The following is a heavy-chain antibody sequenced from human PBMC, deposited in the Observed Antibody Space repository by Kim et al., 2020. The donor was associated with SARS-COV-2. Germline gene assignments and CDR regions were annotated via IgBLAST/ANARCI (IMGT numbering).Heavy chain of an antibody. D-gene: IGHD4-17*01. CDR1: GFTFSSYE. Sequence: GGSLRLSCAASGFTFSSYEMNWVRQAPGKGLEWVSYISSSGSTIYYADSVKGRFTISRDNAKNSLYLQMNSLRAEDTAVYYCARDDYGDYYYYGMDVWGQGTTVTVSS. CDR2: ISSSGSTI. CDR3: ARDDYGDYYYYGMDV. J-gene: IGHJ6*02. V-gene: IGHV3-48*03.